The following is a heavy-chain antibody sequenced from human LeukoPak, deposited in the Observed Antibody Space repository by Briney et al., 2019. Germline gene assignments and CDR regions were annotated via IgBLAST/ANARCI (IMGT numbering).Heavy chain of an antibody. CDR1: GGTFSSYA. CDR2: IIPIFGTA. J-gene: IGHJ1*01. D-gene: IGHD3-10*02. V-gene: IGHV1-69*01. CDR3: ARGGQGYYVPFQH. Sequence: SVKVSCKASGGTFSSYAISWVRQAPGQGLEWMGGIIPIFGTANYAQKFQGRVTITADESTSTAYMELSSLRSEDTAVNYCARGGQGYYVPFQHWGQGTLVTVSS.